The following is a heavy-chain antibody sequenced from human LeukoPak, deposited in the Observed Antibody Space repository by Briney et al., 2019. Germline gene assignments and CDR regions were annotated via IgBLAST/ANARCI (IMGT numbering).Heavy chain of an antibody. CDR2: INHSGST. CDR3: ARVYDSSGYLLDAFDI. J-gene: IGHJ3*02. Sequence: SETLSLTCAVYGGSFSGYYWSWIRQPPGKGLEWIGEINHSGSTNYNPSLKSRVTISVDTSKNQFSLKLSSVTAADTAVYYCARVYDSSGYLLDAFDIWGQGTMVTVSS. D-gene: IGHD3-22*01. V-gene: IGHV4-34*01. CDR1: GGSFSGYY.